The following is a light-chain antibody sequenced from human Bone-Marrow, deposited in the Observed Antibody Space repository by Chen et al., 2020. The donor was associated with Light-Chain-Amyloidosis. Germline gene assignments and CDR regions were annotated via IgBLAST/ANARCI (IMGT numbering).Light chain of an antibody. CDR1: QDITNY. CDR3: QQYDHLPPS. J-gene: IGKJ2*01. V-gene: IGKV1-33*01. CDR2: DAS. Sequence: DIHMTQSPSSLSASVGDRASITCQASQDITNYLNWYQQKPGTAPKLLIYDASNLETGVPSRFSGSGYGTECTFSISSLQPEDIATYYCQQYDHLPPSFGQGTKLEIK.